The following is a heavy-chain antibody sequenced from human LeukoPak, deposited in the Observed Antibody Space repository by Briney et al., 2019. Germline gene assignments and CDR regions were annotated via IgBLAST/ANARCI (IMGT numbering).Heavy chain of an antibody. CDR3: ARISDHNWYFDL. V-gene: IGHV1-8*01. D-gene: IGHD1-14*01. J-gene: IGHJ2*01. Sequence: ASVRVSCKAPGYPFTTYDINWVRKATGQGLEWMGWMNPSSGYTGYSQKFQGRVTMTRNTSITTAYMELSSLRSEDTAVYYCARISDHNWYFDLWGRGTLVTVSS. CDR2: MNPSSGYT. CDR1: GYPFTTYD.